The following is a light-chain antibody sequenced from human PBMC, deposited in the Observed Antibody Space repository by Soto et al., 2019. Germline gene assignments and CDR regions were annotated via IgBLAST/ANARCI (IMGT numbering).Light chain of an antibody. Sequence: GLTQSAGTLSLSPGERATLSCRASQSISSSFLAWYQQKPGQAPRLLIYGASTRATGIPDRFSGSGSGTDFTLTISRLEPEDFAVYYCQKYGTSWTFGQGTKVDIK. J-gene: IGKJ1*01. V-gene: IGKV3-20*01. CDR1: QSISSSF. CDR3: QKYGTSWT. CDR2: GAS.